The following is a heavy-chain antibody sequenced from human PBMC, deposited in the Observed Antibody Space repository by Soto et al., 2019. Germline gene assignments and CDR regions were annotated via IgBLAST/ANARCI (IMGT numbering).Heavy chain of an antibody. V-gene: IGHV1-18*01. CDR2: ISAYNGNT. CDR3: ARVSEGYSSSWYYYYGMDV. J-gene: IGHJ6*02. D-gene: IGHD6-13*01. Sequence: ASVKVSCKASGYTFTSYGISWVRQAPGQGLEWMGWISAYNGNTNYAQKLQGRVTMTTDTSTSTAYMELRSLRSDDTAVYYCARVSEGYSSSWYYYYGMDVWGQGTTVTVSS. CDR1: GYTFTSYG.